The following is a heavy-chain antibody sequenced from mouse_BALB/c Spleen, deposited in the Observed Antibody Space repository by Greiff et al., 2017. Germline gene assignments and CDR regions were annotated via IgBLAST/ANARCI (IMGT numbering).Heavy chain of an antibody. CDR2: IWAGGST. CDR1: GFSLTSYG. D-gene: IGHD2-10*02. CDR3: AMYGFYAMDY. V-gene: IGHV2-9*02. J-gene: IGHJ4*01. Sequence: QVQLKESGPGLVAPSQSLSITCTVSGFSLTSYGVHWVRQPPGKGLEWLGVIWAGGSTNYNSALMSRLSISKDNSKSQVFLKMNSLQTDDTAMYYCAMYGFYAMDYWGQGTSVTVSS.